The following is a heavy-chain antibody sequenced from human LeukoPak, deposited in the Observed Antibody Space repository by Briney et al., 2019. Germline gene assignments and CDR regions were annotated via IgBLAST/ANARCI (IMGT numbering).Heavy chain of an antibody. CDR3: ARGGNTFFGAVDY. V-gene: IGHV1-2*02. CDR2: INPNSGDS. J-gene: IGHJ4*02. D-gene: IGHD3-3*01. CDR1: GYTFTGYY. Sequence: GASVKVSCKASGYTFTGYYMHWVRQAPGQGLEWMGWINPNSGDSNYAQNFQGRVTMTRDTSITTAYMELRRLRSDDTAVYYCARGGNTFFGAVDYWGQGTRVTVSS.